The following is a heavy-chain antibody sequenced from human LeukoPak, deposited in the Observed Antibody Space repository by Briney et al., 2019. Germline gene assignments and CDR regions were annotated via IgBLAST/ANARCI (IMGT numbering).Heavy chain of an antibody. CDR2: ISSSGNTI. CDR1: GFTFSSYE. V-gene: IGHV3-48*03. Sequence: PGGSLRLSCAASGFTFSSYEMNWVRQAPGKGLEWVSHISSSGNTIYYADSVKGRFTISRDNAKNSLYLQMNSLRAQDTAVYYCARVFDIWGQGTMVTVSS. CDR3: ARVFDI. J-gene: IGHJ3*02.